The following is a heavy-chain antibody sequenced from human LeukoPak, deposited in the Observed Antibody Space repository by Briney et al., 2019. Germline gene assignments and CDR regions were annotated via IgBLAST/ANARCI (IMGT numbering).Heavy chain of an antibody. V-gene: IGHV3-23*01. CDR1: GFTFSSYA. D-gene: IGHD4-17*01. J-gene: IGHJ6*02. CDR3: AKDGYGDYLLVGYYYGMDV. Sequence: GGSLRLSCAASGFTFSSYAMSWVRQAPGKGLEWVSAISGSGGSTYYADSVKGRFTISRDNSKNTLYLQMNSLRAEDTAVYYCAKDGYGDYLLVGYYYGMDVWGQGTTVTVSS. CDR2: ISGSGGST.